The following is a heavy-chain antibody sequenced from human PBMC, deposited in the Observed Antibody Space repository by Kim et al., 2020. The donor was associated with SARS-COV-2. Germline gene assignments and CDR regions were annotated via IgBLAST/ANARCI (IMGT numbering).Heavy chain of an antibody. CDR1: GFTFSSYA. CDR3: ARDPTFYGGALPVYYFDY. D-gene: IGHD2-21*01. Sequence: GGSLRLSCAASGFTFSSYAMHWVRQAPGKGLEWVAVISYDGSNKYYADSVKGRFTISRDNSKNTLYLQMNSLRAEDTAVYYCARDPTFYGGALPVYYFDYWGQGTLVTVSS. J-gene: IGHJ4*02. CDR2: ISYDGSNK. V-gene: IGHV3-30*04.